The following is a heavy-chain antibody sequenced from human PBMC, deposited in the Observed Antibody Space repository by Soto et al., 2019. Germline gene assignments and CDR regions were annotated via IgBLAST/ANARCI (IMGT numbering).Heavy chain of an antibody. CDR1: GFTFSSYA. CDR3: ARDLTQITGTLDYYYYYGMDV. Sequence: GGSLRLSCAASGFTFSSYAMHWVRQAPGKGLEWVAVISYDGSNKYYADSVKGRFTISRDNSKNTLYLQMNSLRAEDTAVYYCARDLTQITGTLDYYYYYGMDVWGQGTTVTVSS. V-gene: IGHV3-30-3*01. J-gene: IGHJ6*02. D-gene: IGHD1-20*01. CDR2: ISYDGSNK.